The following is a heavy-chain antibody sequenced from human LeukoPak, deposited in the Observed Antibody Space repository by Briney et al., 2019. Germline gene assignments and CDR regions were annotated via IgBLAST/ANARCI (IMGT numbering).Heavy chain of an antibody. D-gene: IGHD3-22*01. CDR2: IDSDGGST. V-gene: IGHV3-64*01. CDR3: VRGYYDCSGYSADAFDI. CDR1: GLTFRRHA. J-gene: IGHJ3*02. Sequence: GGSLRLSCAASGLTFRRHAMHWVRQAPGKGLEYVSAIDSDGGSTYYANSVKGRFTISRDNSKNTLYLQMGSLRDEDMAVYYCVRGYYDCSGYSADAFDIWGQGTMVTVSP.